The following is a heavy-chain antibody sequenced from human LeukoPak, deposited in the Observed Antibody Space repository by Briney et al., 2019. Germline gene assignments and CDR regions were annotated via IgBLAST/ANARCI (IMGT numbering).Heavy chain of an antibody. CDR1: GFTFSGSA. V-gene: IGHV3-30-3*01. Sequence: GGSLRLSCAASGFTFSGSAMHWVRQAPGKGLEWVAVISYDGSNKYYADSVKGRFTISRDNSKNTLYLQMDSLRAEDTAVYYCARGVVVVVPAAMYGVDAFDIWGQGTMVTVSS. CDR2: ISYDGSNK. D-gene: IGHD2-2*01. J-gene: IGHJ3*02. CDR3: ARGVVVVVPAAMYGVDAFDI.